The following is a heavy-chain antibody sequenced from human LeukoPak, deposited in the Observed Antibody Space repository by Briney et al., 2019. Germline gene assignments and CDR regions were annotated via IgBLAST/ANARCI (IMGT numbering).Heavy chain of an antibody. J-gene: IGHJ3*02. Sequence: SETLSLTCTVSGGSISSHYWSWIRQPAGKGLEWIGRIYSRGSTNYSPSLKSRHTMSLDTSKNQFSRRLSSLTAADTALYYCARGRFCSADICSGGDGFDIWGQGTMVSVSS. CDR2: IYSRGST. CDR3: ARGRFCSADICSGGDGFDI. V-gene: IGHV4-4*07. D-gene: IGHD3-3*01. CDR1: GGSISSHY.